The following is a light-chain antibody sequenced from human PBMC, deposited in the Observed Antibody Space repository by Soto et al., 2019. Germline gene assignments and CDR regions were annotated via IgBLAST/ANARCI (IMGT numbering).Light chain of an antibody. CDR2: KAS. CDR3: QQYNSYLYT. J-gene: IGKJ2*01. CDR1: QSISSW. V-gene: IGKV1-5*03. Sequence: IHITQSPSTLSASVGDRVTITCRASQSISSWLAWYQQKPGKAPKLLIYKASSLESGVPSRFSGSGSGTEFTLTISSLQPDDFATYYCQQYNSYLYTFGQGTKVDI.